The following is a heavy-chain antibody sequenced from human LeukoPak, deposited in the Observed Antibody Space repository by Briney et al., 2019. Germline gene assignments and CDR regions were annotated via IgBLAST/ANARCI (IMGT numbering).Heavy chain of an antibody. CDR2: VSYDGKIN. D-gene: IGHD2-2*02. CDR3: ARDLSRTYTVDY. V-gene: IGHV3-30*01. J-gene: IGHJ4*02. Sequence: GRSLRLSCAASGFSFSSHAMHWVRQAPGKGLEWLAFVSYDGKINSHADFVKGRFTISRDNSKNTLYLQMNSLRAEDTAVYFCARDLSRTYTVDYWGQGTLVTVSS. CDR1: GFSFSSHA.